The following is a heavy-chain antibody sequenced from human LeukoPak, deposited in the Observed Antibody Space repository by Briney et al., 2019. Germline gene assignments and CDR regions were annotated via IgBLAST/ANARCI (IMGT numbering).Heavy chain of an antibody. CDR2: INPNSGGT. CDR1: GYTFTGYY. V-gene: IGHV1-2*02. Sequence: ASVKVSCKASGYTFTGYYMHWVRQAPGQGLEWMGWINPNSGGTNHAQKFQGRVTMTRDTSISTAYMELSRLRSDDTAVYYCARDRSDFWSGHYYRLDYWGQGTLVTVSS. D-gene: IGHD3-3*01. J-gene: IGHJ4*02. CDR3: ARDRSDFWSGHYYRLDY.